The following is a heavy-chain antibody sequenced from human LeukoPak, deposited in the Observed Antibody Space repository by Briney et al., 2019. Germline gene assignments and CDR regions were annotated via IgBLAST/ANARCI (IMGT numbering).Heavy chain of an antibody. CDR1: GGSISSGGYY. V-gene: IGHV4-31*03. CDR3: ARVICSSTSCTSYYYYGMDV. Sequence: SETLSLTCTVSGGSISSGGYYWSWIRQHPGKGLEWIGYIYYSGSTYYNPSLKSRVTISVDTSKNQFSLKLSSVTAADTAVYYCARVICSSTSCTSYYYYGMDVWGQGTTVTVSS. J-gene: IGHJ6*02. D-gene: IGHD2-2*01. CDR2: IYYSGST.